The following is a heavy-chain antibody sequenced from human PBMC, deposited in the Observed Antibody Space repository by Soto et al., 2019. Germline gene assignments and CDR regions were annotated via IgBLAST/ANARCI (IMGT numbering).Heavy chain of an antibody. CDR1: GFTFSNAW. J-gene: IGHJ5*02. D-gene: IGHD1-7*01. CDR2: IKSKTDGGTT. Sequence: GGALRLSCSASGFTFSNAWMSWVRQAPGKGLEWVGRIKSKTDGGTTDYAAPVKGRFTISRDDSKNTLYLQMNSLKTEDTAVYYCTTGATGTSVSWFDPWGQGTLVTVPQ. CDR3: TTGATGTSVSWFDP. V-gene: IGHV3-15*01.